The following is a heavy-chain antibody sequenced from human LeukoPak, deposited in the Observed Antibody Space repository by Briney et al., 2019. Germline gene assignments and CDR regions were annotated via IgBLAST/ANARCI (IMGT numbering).Heavy chain of an antibody. CDR1: GGSISSYY. CDR3: ARDNRAMRNAFDI. V-gene: IGHV4-59*01. D-gene: IGHD2-2*01. Sequence: SETLSLTCTVSGGSISSYYWSWIRQPPGKGLEWIGYIYYSGSTNYNPSLKGRVTISVDTSKNQFSLKPSSVTAADTAVYYCARDNRAMRNAFDIWGQGTMVAVSS. CDR2: IYYSGST. J-gene: IGHJ3*02.